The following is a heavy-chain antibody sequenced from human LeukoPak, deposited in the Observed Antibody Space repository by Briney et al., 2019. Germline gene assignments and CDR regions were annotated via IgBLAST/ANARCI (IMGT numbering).Heavy chain of an antibody. CDR1: GFTFSSYW. CDR2: IKQDGREK. D-gene: IGHD5-24*01. V-gene: IGHV3-7*01. Sequence: VGSLRLSCAASGFTFSSYWMSWVRQAPGKGLEWVANIKQDGREKYYVDSVKGRFTISRDNAKNSLYLQMNSLRAEDTAVYYCARDPRWLQSEAFDIWGQGTMVTVSS. J-gene: IGHJ3*02. CDR3: ARDPRWLQSEAFDI.